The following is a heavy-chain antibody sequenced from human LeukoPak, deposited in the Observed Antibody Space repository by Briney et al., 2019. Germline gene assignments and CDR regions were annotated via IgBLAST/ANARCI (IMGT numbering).Heavy chain of an antibody. CDR1: GFTFSNFG. J-gene: IGHJ4*02. D-gene: IGHD2-21*01. Sequence: GGSLRLSCTVSGFTFSNFGFHWVRQGPGKGLEWVAFIGNDGPYYHYADSVRGRFTISRDNSKNTVYLQMNSLRAEDTAVYYCAKETDLYCGGDCYPGAFDYWGQGTLVTVSS. V-gene: IGHV3-30*02. CDR2: IGNDGPYY. CDR3: AKETDLYCGGDCYPGAFDY.